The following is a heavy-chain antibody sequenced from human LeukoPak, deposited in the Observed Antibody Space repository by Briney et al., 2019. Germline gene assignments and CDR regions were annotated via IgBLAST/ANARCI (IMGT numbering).Heavy chain of an antibody. CDR2: IYSGGST. D-gene: IGHD3-16*01. CDR3: ARLSGEN. V-gene: IGHV3-53*01. Sequence: ETLSLTCTVSGGSISSNYMSWVRQAPGKGLEWVSVIYSGGSTYYADSVKGRFTISRDNSKNTLYLQMNSLRAEDTAVYYCARLSGENWGQGTLVTVSS. J-gene: IGHJ4*02. CDR1: GGSISSNY.